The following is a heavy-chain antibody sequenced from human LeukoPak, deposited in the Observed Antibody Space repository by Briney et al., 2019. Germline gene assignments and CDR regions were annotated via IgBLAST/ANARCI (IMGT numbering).Heavy chain of an antibody. CDR3: ARGPPTWGYAY. J-gene: IGHJ1*01. CDR2: MSPNSGDT. V-gene: IGHV1-8*01. D-gene: IGHD7-27*01. Sequence: ASVKVSCKASGYTFTSDDFNGGRQATGQRPGWMGWMSPNSGDTGYAQKFQDRVTMTRNTSISTAYMELSSLRPDDTAVYYCARGPPTWGYAYWGPGTLVTVPS. CDR1: GYTFTSDD.